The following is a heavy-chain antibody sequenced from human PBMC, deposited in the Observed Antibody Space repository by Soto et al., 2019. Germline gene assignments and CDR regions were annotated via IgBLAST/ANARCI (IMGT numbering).Heavy chain of an antibody. CDR2: ISHSGST. CDR3: ARSGPGVETPSWWFGT. V-gene: IGHV4-34*01. Sequence: QVQLQQWGAGLVKPLETLSLTCAVDGGSLSGYFWSWIRQSPGKGLEWVGEISHSGSTKYNPSLNGRVTISPYTSKSQYTQHLSSVPAADTAAYYCARSGPGVETPSWWFGTWGQGTIVTVSS. J-gene: IGHJ5*02. CDR1: GGSLSGYF.